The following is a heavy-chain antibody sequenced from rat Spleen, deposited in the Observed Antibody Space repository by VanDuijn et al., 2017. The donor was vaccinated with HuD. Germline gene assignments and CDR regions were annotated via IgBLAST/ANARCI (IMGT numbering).Heavy chain of an antibody. D-gene: IGHD1-4*01. V-gene: IGHV2S12*01. J-gene: IGHJ3*01. CDR3: TREILPGYKSNWFVY. Sequence: VQLVESGGGLVQPGGSLKLSCEASGFTFRNFDMAWVRQPPGEGLEWIAAISSGGNTYYNSALKSRLSISRDTSKSKVFLKMNSLQTEDTSTYFCTREILPGYKSNWFVYWGQGTLVTVSS. CDR1: GFTFRNFD. CDR2: ISSGGNT.